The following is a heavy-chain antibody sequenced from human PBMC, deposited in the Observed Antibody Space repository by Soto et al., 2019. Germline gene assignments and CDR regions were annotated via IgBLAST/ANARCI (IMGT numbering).Heavy chain of an antibody. J-gene: IGHJ4*02. D-gene: IGHD3-16*02. CDR1: GGSVSSGSYY. V-gene: IGHV4-61*01. Sequence: SETLSLTCTGSGGSVSSGSYYWSWIRQPPGKGLEWIGYIYYSGSTNYNPSLKSRVTISVDTSKNQFSLRLSSVTAADTAVYYCARVRARYPLDYWGQGTLVTVSS. CDR2: IYYSGST. CDR3: ARVRARYPLDY.